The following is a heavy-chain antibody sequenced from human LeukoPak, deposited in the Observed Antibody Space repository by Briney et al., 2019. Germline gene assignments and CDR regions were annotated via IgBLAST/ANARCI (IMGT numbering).Heavy chain of an antibody. Sequence: ASVKVSCKASGYTFTSYDINWVRQATGQGPKWMGWMNPSSGNTGYAQRFQGRVTMTRDTSINTAYLELSSLRSEDTAVYYCASHTYYYSSGSFAYWGQGTLVTVSS. CDR1: GYTFTSYD. J-gene: IGHJ4*02. D-gene: IGHD3-10*01. V-gene: IGHV1-8*01. CDR3: ASHTYYYSSGSFAY. CDR2: MNPSSGNT.